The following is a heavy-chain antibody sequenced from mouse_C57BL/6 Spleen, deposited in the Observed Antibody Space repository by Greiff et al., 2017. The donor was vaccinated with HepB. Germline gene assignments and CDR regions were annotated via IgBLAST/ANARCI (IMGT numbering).Heavy chain of an antibody. D-gene: IGHD3-3*01. J-gene: IGHJ4*01. CDR1: GYTFTDYE. Sequence: LVESGAELVRPGASVTLSCKASGYTFTDYEMHWVKQTPVHGLEWIGAIDPETGGTAYNQKFKGKAILTADKSSSTAYMELRSLTSEDSAVYYCTRGLYYYAMDYWGQGTSVTVSS. CDR3: TRGLYYYAMDY. V-gene: IGHV1-15*01. CDR2: IDPETGGT.